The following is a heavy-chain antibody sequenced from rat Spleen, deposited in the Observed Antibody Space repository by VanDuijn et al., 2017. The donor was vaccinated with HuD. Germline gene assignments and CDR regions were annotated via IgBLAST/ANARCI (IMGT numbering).Heavy chain of an antibody. J-gene: IGHJ1*01. V-gene: IGHV5S23*01. D-gene: IGHD1-5*01. CDR3: ARQSARDTHARLRYWYFDF. CDR2: ITTGGGTT. CDR1: GFTFSNYD. Sequence: EVQLVESGGGLLQPGRSLKLSCAASGFTFSNYDMGWVRQAPAKGLEWVASITTGGGTTLYRDSVKGRFTISRDNGKSTLYLQMDSLRSEDTATYYCARQSARDTHARLRYWYFDFWGPGTMVTVSS.